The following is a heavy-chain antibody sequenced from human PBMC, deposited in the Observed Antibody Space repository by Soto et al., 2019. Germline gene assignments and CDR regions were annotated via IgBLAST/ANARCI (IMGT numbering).Heavy chain of an antibody. V-gene: IGHV1-18*01. CDR3: ARGLYRSQSPLDY. J-gene: IGHJ4*02. CDR1: GYTFKRDG. Sequence: ASVKVSCKASGYTFKRDGVSWVRQAPGQGLELMGWISTYNGDANYAQKIQGRVTMTTDXXXXXAXMXLXXXTVDXTAVYYCARGLYRSQSPLDYWGQGTLVTVSS. D-gene: IGHD5-12*01. CDR2: ISTYNGDA.